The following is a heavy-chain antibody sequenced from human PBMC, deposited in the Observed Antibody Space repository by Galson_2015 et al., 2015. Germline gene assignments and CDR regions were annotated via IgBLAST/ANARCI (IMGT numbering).Heavy chain of an antibody. Sequence: SLRLSCAASGFTFDDYAMHWVRQAPGKGLEWVSGISWNSGSIGYADSVKGRFTISRDNAKNSLYLQMNSLRAEDTALYYCAKDHCSGGSCSSYFDYWGQGTLVTVSS. D-gene: IGHD2-15*01. J-gene: IGHJ4*02. V-gene: IGHV3-9*01. CDR3: AKDHCSGGSCSSYFDY. CDR2: ISWNSGSI. CDR1: GFTFDDYA.